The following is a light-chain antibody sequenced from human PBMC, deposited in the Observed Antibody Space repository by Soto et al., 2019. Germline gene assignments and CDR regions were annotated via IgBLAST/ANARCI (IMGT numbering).Light chain of an antibody. CDR3: QQYSSTPT. J-gene: IGKJ2*01. Sequence: DIVMTQSPDSLAVSLGERATINCKSSQSVLYSSNNKNYLAWYQQKPGQPPKLLIYWASTRKSGVPDRFSGSGSGTDFTLTISSLQAEDVAVYYCQQYSSTPTFGQGTNLEIK. CDR2: WAS. CDR1: QSVLYSSNNKNY. V-gene: IGKV4-1*01.